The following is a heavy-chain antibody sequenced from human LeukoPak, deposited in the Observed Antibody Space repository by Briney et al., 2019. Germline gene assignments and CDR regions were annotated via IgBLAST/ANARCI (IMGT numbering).Heavy chain of an antibody. CDR1: GFTFSSYA. Sequence: GSLRLSCAASGFTFSSYAMSWIRQPPGKGLEWIGTIHYSGGTYYNPSLKSRVTISVDTSKNQFSLKLTSASAADTAVYYCARPYSNYVGNDAFAIWGQGTMVTVSS. CDR3: ARPYSNYVGNDAFAI. V-gene: IGHV4-39*01. CDR2: IHYSGGT. J-gene: IGHJ3*02. D-gene: IGHD4-11*01.